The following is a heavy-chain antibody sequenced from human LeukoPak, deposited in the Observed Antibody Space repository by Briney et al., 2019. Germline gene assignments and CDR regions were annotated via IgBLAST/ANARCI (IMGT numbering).Heavy chain of an antibody. D-gene: IGHD2-15*01. CDR1: GFIFSHYG. Sequence: GGSLRLSCAASGFIFSHYGVHWVRQAPGKGLEWVAVIQNDASTENFADSVKGRFTISRDNSKNTVFLQMNSLRVEDTAVYYCARTSSGGSWITSFDYWGQGTLVTVSS. V-gene: IGHV3-33*05. CDR2: IQNDASTE. CDR3: ARTSSGGSWITSFDY. J-gene: IGHJ4*02.